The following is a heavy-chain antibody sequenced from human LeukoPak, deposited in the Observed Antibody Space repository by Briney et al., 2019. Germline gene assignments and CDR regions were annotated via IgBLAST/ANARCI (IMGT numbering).Heavy chain of an antibody. D-gene: IGHD5-24*01. CDR1: GFTFSSYA. V-gene: IGHV3-23*01. J-gene: IGHJ4*02. CDR2: ISDSDDNT. CDR3: AKDRDPQRAGYNLGGFDY. Sequence: GGSLRLSCAASGFTFSSYAMSWVRRAPGKGLEWVSAISDSDDNTYHADSVKGRFTISRDNSKNTLYLQMNSLRAEDTAVYYCAKDRDPQRAGYNLGGFDYWGQGTLVSVSS.